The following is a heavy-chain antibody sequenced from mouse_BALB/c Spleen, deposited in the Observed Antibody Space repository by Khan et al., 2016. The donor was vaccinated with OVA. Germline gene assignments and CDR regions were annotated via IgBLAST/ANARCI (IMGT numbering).Heavy chain of an antibody. CDR1: GYSFTGYF. CDR2: INPHIGET. CDR3: ARKNGSDFDY. Sequence: VQLKESGPELVKPGASVKISCKASGYSFTGYFMNWVMQSHGKSLEWIGRINPHIGETFYNQKFKGKATLTVDESSSTVDMELRSLASEDSAVYYCARKNGSDFDYWGQGTTLTVSS. D-gene: IGHD1-1*01. J-gene: IGHJ2*01. V-gene: IGHV1-20*02.